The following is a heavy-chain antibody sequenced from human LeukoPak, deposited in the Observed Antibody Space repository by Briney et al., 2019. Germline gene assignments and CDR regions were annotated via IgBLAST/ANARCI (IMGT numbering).Heavy chain of an antibody. J-gene: IGHJ6*03. CDR3: ARVRVEEYYYYMDV. D-gene: IGHD5-24*01. Sequence: GGSLRLSCAASGFTFSSYAMHWVRQAPGKGLEWVAVISYDGSNKYYADSVKGRFTISRDNSKNTLYLQMNSLRAEDTAVYYCARVRVEEYYYYMDVWGKGTTVTVSS. CDR2: ISYDGSNK. V-gene: IGHV3-30*04. CDR1: GFTFSSYA.